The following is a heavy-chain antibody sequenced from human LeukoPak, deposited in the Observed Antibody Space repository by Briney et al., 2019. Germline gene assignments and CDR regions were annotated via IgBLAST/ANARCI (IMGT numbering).Heavy chain of an antibody. J-gene: IGHJ4*02. CDR2: IWYDGSNK. V-gene: IGHV3-33*06. D-gene: IGHD3-3*01. CDR1: GFTFSSYG. CDR3: AKGQGAGVLGFLEWLSLDS. Sequence: PGGSLRLSCAASGFTFSSYGMHWVRQAPGKGLEWVAVIWYDGSNKYYADSVKGRFTISRDNSKNTLYLQMNSLRAEDTAVYYCAKGQGAGVLGFLEWLSLDSWGQGTLVTVS.